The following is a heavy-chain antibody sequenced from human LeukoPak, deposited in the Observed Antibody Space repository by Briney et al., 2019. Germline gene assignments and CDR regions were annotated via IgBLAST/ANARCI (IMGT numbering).Heavy chain of an antibody. CDR2: IYYSGST. V-gene: IGHV4-39*01. J-gene: IGHJ4*02. CDR3: ASQFDGYCSGGNCLAGKIDY. CDR1: GGSISSSSYY. D-gene: IGHD2-15*01. Sequence: ASETLSLTCTVSGGSISSSSYYWGWIRQPPGKGLEWIGSIYYSGSTYYNPSLKSRVTISVDTSKNQFSLKLSSVTAADTAVYYCASQFDGYCSGGNCLAGKIDYWGQGTLVTVSS.